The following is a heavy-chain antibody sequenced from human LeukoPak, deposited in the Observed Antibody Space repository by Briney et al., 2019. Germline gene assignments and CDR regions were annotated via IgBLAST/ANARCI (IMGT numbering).Heavy chain of an antibody. CDR3: AGDILTGYSCDY. CDR2: ISWNSGSI. D-gene: IGHD3-9*01. V-gene: IGHV3-9*01. Sequence: GGSLRLSCVGSGFRFSDYWMTWVRQAPGKGLEWVSGISWNSGSIGYADSVKGRFTISRDNAKNSLYLQMNSLRAEDTAVYYCAGDILTGYSCDYWGQGTLVTVSS. CDR1: GFRFSDYW. J-gene: IGHJ4*02.